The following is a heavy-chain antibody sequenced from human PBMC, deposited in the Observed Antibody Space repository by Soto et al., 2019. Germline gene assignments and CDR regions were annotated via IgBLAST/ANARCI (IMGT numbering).Heavy chain of an antibody. D-gene: IGHD3-3*01. CDR1: GYSFTSYW. CDR3: ARHSRPWSGNNWFDP. CDR2: IDPSDSYT. Sequence: PGESLKISCKGSGYSFTSYWISWVRQMPGKGLEWMGRIDPSDSYTNYSPSFQGHVTISADKSISTAYLQWSSLKASDTAMYYCARHSRPWSGNNWFDPWGQGTLVTVSS. V-gene: IGHV5-10-1*01. J-gene: IGHJ5*02.